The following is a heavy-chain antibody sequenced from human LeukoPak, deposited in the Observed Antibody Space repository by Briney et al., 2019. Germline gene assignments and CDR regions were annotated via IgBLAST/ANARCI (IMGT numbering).Heavy chain of an antibody. D-gene: IGHD3-10*01. CDR2: SKSKGGGGTT. CDR1: GFTFSTTW. Sequence: GGSLRLSCAASGFTFSTTWMTWVRQAPGKGLEWVGRSKSKGGGGTTDYAAPVKGRFTISRDDAKNTLYLQMNSLKIEDTAVYYCTKLWLGAFDDWGQGTMVTVSS. J-gene: IGHJ3*01. CDR3: TKLWLGAFDD. V-gene: IGHV3-15*01.